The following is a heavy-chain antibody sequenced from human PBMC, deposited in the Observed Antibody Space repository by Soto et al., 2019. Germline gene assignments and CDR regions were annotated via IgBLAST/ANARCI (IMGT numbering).Heavy chain of an antibody. V-gene: IGHV3-74*01. D-gene: IGHD6-13*01. CDR3: AREGLDTAGFFDV. CDR1: GFIVSSNY. CDR2: IEGDGSST. J-gene: IGHJ3*01. Sequence: EVQLVESGGGLIQPGGSLRLSCAVSGFIVSSNYMSWVRQAPGKGLEWVSRIEGDGSSTTSADSVKGRFTVSRDDARNTLYLQMSSLRADDTAIYYCAREGLDTAGFFDVWGQGTMVTVSS.